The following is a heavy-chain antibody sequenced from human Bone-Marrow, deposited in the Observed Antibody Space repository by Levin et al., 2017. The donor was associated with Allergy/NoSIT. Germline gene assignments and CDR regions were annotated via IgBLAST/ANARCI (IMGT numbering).Heavy chain of an antibody. CDR2: IYTSEST. CDR1: GGSLRGYY. CDR3: ARGRSGSIDY. V-gene: IGHV4-4*07. Sequence: SQTLSLTCTVSGGSLRGYYWIWIRQSAGKGLEWIGRIYTSESTNYNPSLRGRVNMSIDTSKNQFSLKVSSVSAADTALYYCARGRSGSIDYWGQGTLVTVSS. J-gene: IGHJ4*02.